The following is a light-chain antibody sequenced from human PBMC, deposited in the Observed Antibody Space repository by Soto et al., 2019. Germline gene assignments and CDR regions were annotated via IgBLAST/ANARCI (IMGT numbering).Light chain of an antibody. Sequence: QSALTQPPSASGSPGQSVTICCTGTSSDVGGYNYVSWYQQHPGKVPKLIVYEVNKRPSGVPDRFSGSKSGNTASLTVAGLQAEDEADYYCTSYAGGNNVFGTGTKLTVL. CDR1: SSDVGGYNY. J-gene: IGLJ1*01. CDR3: TSYAGGNNV. CDR2: EVN. V-gene: IGLV2-8*01.